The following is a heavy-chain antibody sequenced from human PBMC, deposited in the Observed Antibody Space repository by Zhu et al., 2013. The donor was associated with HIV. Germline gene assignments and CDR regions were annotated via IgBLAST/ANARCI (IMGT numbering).Heavy chain of an antibody. V-gene: IGHV1-8*01. J-gene: IGHJ4*02. D-gene: IGHD2-21*01. CDR3: ARADRVVIDY. CDR2: MNPNSGNT. Sequence: QVQLVQSGAEVKKPGASVKVSCKASGYTFTSYDINWVRQATGQGLEWMGWMNPNSGNTGYAQKFQSRVTMTRDTSISTAYMELSRLKSDDTAVYDCARADRVVIDYWGQGTLVTVSS. CDR1: GYTFTSYD.